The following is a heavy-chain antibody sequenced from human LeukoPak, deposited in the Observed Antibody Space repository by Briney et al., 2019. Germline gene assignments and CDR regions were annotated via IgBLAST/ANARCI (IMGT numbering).Heavy chain of an antibody. V-gene: IGHV3-21*01. CDR1: GFTFSSYS. J-gene: IGHJ6*02. CDR3: ARDLAKVPSV. CDR2: ISSSSSYI. D-gene: IGHD3-16*01. Sequence: GGSLRLSCAASGFTFSSYSTNWVRQAPGKGLEWVSSISSSSSYIYYADSVKGRFTISRDNAKNSLYLQMNSLRAEDTAVYYCARDLAKVPSVWGQGTTVTVSS.